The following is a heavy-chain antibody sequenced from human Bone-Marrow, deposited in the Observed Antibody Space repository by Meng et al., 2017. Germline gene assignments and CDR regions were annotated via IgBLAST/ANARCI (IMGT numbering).Heavy chain of an antibody. CDR1: GGSVSSGSYY. CDR3: ARDMEYYYDSSGYDY. V-gene: IGHV4-61*01. Sequence: SETLSLTCTVSGGSVSSGSYYWSWIRQPPGKGLEWIGYIYYSGSTNYNPSLKSRVTISVDTSKNQFSLKLSSVTAADTAVYYCARDMEYYYDSSGYDYWGQGTLVTVSS. D-gene: IGHD3-22*01. J-gene: IGHJ4*02. CDR2: IYYSGST.